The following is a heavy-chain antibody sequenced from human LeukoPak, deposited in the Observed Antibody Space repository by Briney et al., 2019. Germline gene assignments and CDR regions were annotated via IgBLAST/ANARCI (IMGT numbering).Heavy chain of an antibody. Sequence: GRSLRLSCAASGFTFSSYAMHWVRQAPGKGLEWVAVISKDGSDKYYPGSVRGRFTISRDNSKNTIYLQMDSLRAEDTAIYYCARDYWWNYDYWGQGTLVTVSS. D-gene: IGHD1-7*01. CDR1: GFTFSSYA. J-gene: IGHJ4*02. CDR3: ARDYWWNYDY. V-gene: IGHV3-30-3*01. CDR2: ISKDGSDK.